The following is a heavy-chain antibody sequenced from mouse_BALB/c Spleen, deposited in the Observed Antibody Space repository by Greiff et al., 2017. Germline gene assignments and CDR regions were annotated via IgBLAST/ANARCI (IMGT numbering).Heavy chain of an antibody. V-gene: IGHV3-2*02. CDR1: GYSITSDYA. Sequence: EVQLVESGPGLVKPSQSLSLTCTVTGYSITSDYAWNLIRQFPGNKLEWMGYISYSGSTSYNPSLKSRISITLDTSKNQFFLQLNSVTTEDTATYYCARNFYAMDDWGQGTSGTVSS. CDR2: ISYSGST. CDR3: ARNFYAMDD. J-gene: IGHJ4*01.